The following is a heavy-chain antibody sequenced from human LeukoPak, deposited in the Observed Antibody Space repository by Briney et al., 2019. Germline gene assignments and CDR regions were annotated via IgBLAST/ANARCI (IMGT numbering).Heavy chain of an antibody. D-gene: IGHD2-21*02. CDR1: GFTFSNYW. J-gene: IGHJ3*02. Sequence: GGSLRLSCAASGFTFSNYWMSWVRQAPGKGLEWVADIKQDGTQKYYVDSVEGRFTISRDNAKNSLYLQMNSLRVEDTAVYYCARDCGSDCSQAFDIWGQGTMVTGSS. CDR2: IKQDGTQK. CDR3: ARDCGSDCSQAFDI. V-gene: IGHV3-7*05.